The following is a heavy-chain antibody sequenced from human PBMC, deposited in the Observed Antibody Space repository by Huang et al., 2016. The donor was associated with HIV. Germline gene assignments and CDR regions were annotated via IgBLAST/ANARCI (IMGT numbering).Heavy chain of an antibody. CDR2: VNHSGNT. V-gene: IGHV4-34*01. J-gene: IGHJ3*02. CDR3: SRGFGSGSGRDGAFDI. Sequence: QVQLQQWGAGLLKPSETLSLTCAVYGGSFSGYYWSWIRQSPGKGLEWVGDVNHSGNTNSNPSLKTRVTMSADTSKNQFSLNLNSVTAADTAVYYCSRGFGSGSGRDGAFDIWGQGTVVTVSS. D-gene: IGHD3-10*01. CDR1: GGSFSGYY.